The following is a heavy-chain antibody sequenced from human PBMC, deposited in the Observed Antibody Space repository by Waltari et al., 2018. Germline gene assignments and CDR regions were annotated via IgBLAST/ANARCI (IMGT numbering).Heavy chain of an antibody. CDR2: IYYSGST. CDR1: GGSISSYY. D-gene: IGHD3-10*01. V-gene: IGHV4-59*08. Sequence: QVQLQESGPGLVKPSETLSLTCTVSGGSISSYYWSWIRQPPGKGLEWIGYIYYSGSTNYNPSLKSRVTISVDTSKNQFSLKLSSVTAADTAVYYCARGGYYGSGTIGYWGQGTLVTVSS. J-gene: IGHJ4*02. CDR3: ARGGYYGSGTIGY.